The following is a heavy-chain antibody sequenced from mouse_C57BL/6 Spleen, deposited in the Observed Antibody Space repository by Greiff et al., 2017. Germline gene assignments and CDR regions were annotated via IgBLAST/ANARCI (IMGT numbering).Heavy chain of an antibody. J-gene: IGHJ3*01. CDR2: IDPSDSET. D-gene: IGHD2-3*01. CDR1: GYTFTSYW. Sequence: VQLQQPGAELVRPGSSVKLSCKASGYTFTSYWMHWVKQRPIQGLEWIGNIDPSDSETHYNQKFKDKATLTVDKSSSTAYMQLSSLTSEDSAVYYCALIYDGYSAFAYWGQGTLVTVSA. CDR3: ALIYDGYSAFAY. V-gene: IGHV1-52*01.